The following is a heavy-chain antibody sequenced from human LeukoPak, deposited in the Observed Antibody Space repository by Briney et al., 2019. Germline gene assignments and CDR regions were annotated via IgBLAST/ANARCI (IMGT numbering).Heavy chain of an antibody. V-gene: IGHV1-69*02. CDR2: IIPILGIA. D-gene: IGHD3-22*01. Sequence: SVKVSCKASGYTFTAYYLYWVRQAPGQGLEWMGRIIPILGIANYAQKFQGRVTITADKSTSTAYMELSSLRSEDTAVYYCALLYYYDSSGQAGWGQGTLVTVSS. J-gene: IGHJ4*02. CDR1: GYTFTAYY. CDR3: ALLYYYDSSGQAG.